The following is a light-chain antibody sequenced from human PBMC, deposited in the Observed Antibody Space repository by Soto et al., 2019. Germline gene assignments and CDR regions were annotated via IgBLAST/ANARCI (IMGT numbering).Light chain of an antibody. CDR1: QSISNNY. J-gene: IGKJ2*01. V-gene: IGKV3-20*01. Sequence: ENVLTKSPDILSLSPGEIVTLSCRASQSISNNYLAWYQQKPGQAPRVLIYGASSRATGIPDRFSGSGSGTDFTLTISRLQPEDFALYYCQQYGRSLPTFGRGTKLEI. CDR3: QQYGRSLPT. CDR2: GAS.